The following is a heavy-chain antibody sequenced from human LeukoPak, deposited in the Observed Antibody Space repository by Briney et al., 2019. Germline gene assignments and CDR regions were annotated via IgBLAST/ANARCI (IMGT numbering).Heavy chain of an antibody. CDR1: GGSMRDNY. CDR3: ARDMVEGATSSSHFDY. J-gene: IGHJ4*02. CDR2: IYSTGDT. D-gene: IGHD1-26*01. Sequence: PSETLSLTCTVSGGSMRDNYWTWIRQSPGKELEFIGYIYSTGDTYYNPSLQSRVTISVDTSKNHFSLKLSSVTAADTAVYYCARDMVEGATSSSHFDYWGQGTLVTVSS. V-gene: IGHV4-4*08.